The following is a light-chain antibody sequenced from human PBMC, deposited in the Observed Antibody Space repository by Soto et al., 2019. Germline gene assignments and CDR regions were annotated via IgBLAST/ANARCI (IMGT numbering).Light chain of an antibody. Sequence: AIQMTQSPSSLSASVGDRVTITCRASQDISDDLGWYQHTPGKAPKLLISVASSLQSGVPSRFRGSGSGAAFTLTITSLRPEESATYYCLQSHNYPRTFGQGTKVEI. CDR2: VAS. V-gene: IGKV1-6*01. CDR1: QDISDD. CDR3: LQSHNYPRT. J-gene: IGKJ1*01.